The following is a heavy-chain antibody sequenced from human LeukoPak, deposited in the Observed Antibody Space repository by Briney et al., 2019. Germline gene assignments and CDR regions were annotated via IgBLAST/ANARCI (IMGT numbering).Heavy chain of an antibody. CDR2: IIPIFGTA. CDR3: ARGPPKSEYYEFWSGLPQYYFDY. Sequence: ASVKVSCKASGGTFSSYAISWVRQAPGQGLEWMGGIIPIFGTAHYAQKFQGRVTITADESTSPAYMEGSSLRSEATAVYYCARGPPKSEYYEFWSGLPQYYFDYWGQGTLVTVSS. CDR1: GGTFSSYA. V-gene: IGHV1-69*13. D-gene: IGHD3-3*01. J-gene: IGHJ4*02.